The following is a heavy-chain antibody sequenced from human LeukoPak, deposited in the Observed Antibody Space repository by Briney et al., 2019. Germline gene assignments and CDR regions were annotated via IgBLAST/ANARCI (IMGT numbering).Heavy chain of an antibody. CDR3: AREDSGSDVNY. Sequence: GGSLRLSCAAAGFTFSSYGMHWVRQAPGKGLEWVAVIWYDGSNKYYADSVKGRFTISRDNSKNTLYLQMNSLRADDTAVYYCAREDSGSDVNYWGQGTLVTVSS. D-gene: IGHD1-26*01. CDR1: GFTFSSYG. V-gene: IGHV3-33*01. CDR2: IWYDGSNK. J-gene: IGHJ4*02.